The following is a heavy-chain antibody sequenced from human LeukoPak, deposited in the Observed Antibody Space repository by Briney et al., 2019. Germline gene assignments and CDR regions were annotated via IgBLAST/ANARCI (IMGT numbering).Heavy chain of an antibody. CDR1: GFTFSSYS. Sequence: GGSLRLSCAASGFTFSSYSMNWGRQAPGKGREWGSSISSSSSYIYYAGSVKGRFTISRDNAKNSLYLQMTSLRAEATAVYYCAKGTIVVVITAVDYWGQGTLVTVSS. V-gene: IGHV3-21*01. CDR2: ISSSSSYI. J-gene: IGHJ4*02. CDR3: AKGTIVVVITAVDY. D-gene: IGHD3-22*01.